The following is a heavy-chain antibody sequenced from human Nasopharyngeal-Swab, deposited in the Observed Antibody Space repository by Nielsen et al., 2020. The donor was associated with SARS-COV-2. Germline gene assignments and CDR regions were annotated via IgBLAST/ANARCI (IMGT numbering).Heavy chain of an antibody. J-gene: IGHJ6*02. Sequence: ETLSLNCAASGFIFSTYDMHWVRQSTGKGLEWDSTIGSIGDTYYPGSVKGRFTISRENAKNTLYLQMNNLGAEDTAVYFCARAYGDTPYFYGVDVWGQGTTVTVSS. CDR3: ARAYGDTPYFYGVDV. D-gene: IGHD4-17*01. V-gene: IGHV3-13*04. CDR1: GFIFSTYD. CDR2: IGSIGDT.